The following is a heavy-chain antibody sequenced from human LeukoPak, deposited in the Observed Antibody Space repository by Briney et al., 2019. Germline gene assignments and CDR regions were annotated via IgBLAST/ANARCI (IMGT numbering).Heavy chain of an antibody. CDR2: ISAYNGNT. Sequence: EASVKVSCKASGYTFTSHGITWVRQAPGRGLEWMGWISAYNGNTNYAQKLQGRVTMTTDTSTSTAYMELRSLRSDDTALYYCARDFCSSTSCYMDVWGKGTTVTVSS. CDR3: ARDFCSSTSCYMDV. CDR1: GYTFTSHG. D-gene: IGHD2-2*01. J-gene: IGHJ6*03. V-gene: IGHV1-18*01.